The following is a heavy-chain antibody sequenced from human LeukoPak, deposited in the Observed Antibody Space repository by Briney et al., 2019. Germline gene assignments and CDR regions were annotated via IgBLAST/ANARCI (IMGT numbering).Heavy chain of an antibody. Sequence: SETLSLTCTVSGGSISGYYWSWIRQPPGKGLEWTGYIYYSGSTNYNPSLKSRVTISVDTSKDQFSLKLSSVTAADTAVYYCAREHYDILTGLYIDAFDIWGPGTRVTVSS. V-gene: IGHV4-59*01. J-gene: IGHJ3*02. CDR1: GGSISGYY. CDR3: AREHYDILTGLYIDAFDI. D-gene: IGHD3-9*01. CDR2: IYYSGST.